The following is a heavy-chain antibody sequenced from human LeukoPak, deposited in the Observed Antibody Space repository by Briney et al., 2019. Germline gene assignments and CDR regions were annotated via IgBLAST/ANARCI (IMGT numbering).Heavy chain of an antibody. CDR3: ARAFFYDYVWGSYPET. CDR2: IYYSGST. J-gene: IGHJ5*02. CDR1: GGSISSSSYY. D-gene: IGHD3-16*02. Sequence: SETLSLTCTVSGGSISSSSYYWGWIRQPPGKGLEWIGSIYYSGSTYYNPSLKSRGTISVDTSKNQFSLKLSSVTAAYTAVYYCARAFFYDYVWGSYPETWGQGTLVTVSS. V-gene: IGHV4-39*07.